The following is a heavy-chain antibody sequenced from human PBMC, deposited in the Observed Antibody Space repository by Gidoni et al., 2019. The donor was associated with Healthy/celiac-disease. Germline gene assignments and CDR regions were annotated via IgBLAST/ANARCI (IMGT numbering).Heavy chain of an antibody. V-gene: IGHV5-51*01. CDR3: ARLAGPNYVWGSYRAKTVNYYYGMDV. J-gene: IGHJ6*02. Sequence: EVQLVQSGAEVKKPGESLKISCKGSGYSFTSYWIGWVRQMPGKGLEWMGIIYPGDSDTRYSPSFQGQVTISADKSISTAYLQWSSLKASDTAMYYCARLAGPNYVWGSYRAKTVNYYYGMDVWGQGTTVTVSS. D-gene: IGHD3-16*02. CDR2: IYPGDSDT. CDR1: GYSFTSYW.